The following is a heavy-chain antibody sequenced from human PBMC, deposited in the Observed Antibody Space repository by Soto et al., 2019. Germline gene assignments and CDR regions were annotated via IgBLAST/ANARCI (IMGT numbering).Heavy chain of an antibody. CDR2: ISSGGITI. D-gene: IGHD2-15*01. V-gene: IGHV3-48*01. CDR1: GFTFSSYS. CDR3: ARNLYCSGGSCPWGY. Sequence: EVQLVESGGGLVQPGGSLRLSCAASGFTFSSYSMNWVRQTPGKGLEWVSYISSGGITIYYADSVKGRFTVSRDNAKDSLYLQMNSLRAEDMAVYYCARNLYCSGGSCPWGYWGQGTLVTVSS. J-gene: IGHJ4*02.